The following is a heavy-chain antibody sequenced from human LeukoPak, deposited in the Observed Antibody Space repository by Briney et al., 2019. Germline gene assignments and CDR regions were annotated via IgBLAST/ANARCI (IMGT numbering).Heavy chain of an antibody. D-gene: IGHD5-18*01. J-gene: IGHJ4*02. V-gene: IGHV3-7*03. CDR3: AKGAWDTAMVTIYFDY. CDR2: IKQDGSEK. CDR1: GFTFSSYW. Sequence: PGGSLRLSCAASGFTFSSYWMSWVRQAPGKGLEWVANIKQDGSEKYYVDSVKGRFTISRDNAKNSLYLQMNSLRAEDTALYYCAKGAWDTAMVTIYFDYWGQGTLVTVSS.